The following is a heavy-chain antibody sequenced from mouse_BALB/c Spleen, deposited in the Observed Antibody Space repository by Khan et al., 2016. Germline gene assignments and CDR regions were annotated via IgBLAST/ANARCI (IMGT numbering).Heavy chain of an antibody. Sequence: EVELVESGGGLVQPGGSLKLSCAASGFSFSSYGMSWVRQTPDKRLELVATINSNGGRTYYPDRVKGRFTIYSDNAKNTLYLQMSSLNPEDTALSYLERRTFGTPAWCVYWGQGTLVTVSA. CDR3: ERRTFGTPAWCVY. CDR2: INSNGGRT. CDR1: GFSFSSYG. V-gene: IGHV5-6-3*01. D-gene: IGHD2-14*01. J-gene: IGHJ3*01.